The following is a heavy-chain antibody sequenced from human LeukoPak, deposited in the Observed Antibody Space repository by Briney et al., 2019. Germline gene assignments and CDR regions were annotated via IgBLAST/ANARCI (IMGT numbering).Heavy chain of an antibody. CDR2: INHSGST. D-gene: IGHD3-3*01. CDR1: GGSISSSNW. V-gene: IGHV4-4*02. CDR3: ARSTPHYDFWSGYHQNNWFDP. J-gene: IGHJ5*02. Sequence: SGTLSLTCAVSGGSISSSNWWSWVRQPPGKGLEWIGEINHSGSTNYNPSLKSRVTISVDKSRNQFSLKLSSVTAADTAVYYCARSTPHYDFWSGYHQNNWFDPWGQGTLVTVSS.